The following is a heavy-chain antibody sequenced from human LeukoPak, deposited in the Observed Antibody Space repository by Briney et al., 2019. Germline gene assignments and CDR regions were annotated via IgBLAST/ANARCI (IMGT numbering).Heavy chain of an antibody. CDR3: AKDPTRNYGSGSYSDY. CDR2: ISGNGGGT. J-gene: IGHJ4*02. Sequence: GGSLRLSCAASGFTFSRYAMSWVRQAPGRGLEWVSAISGNGGGTYYADSVKGRFTISRDNSKNTLYLQMNSLRAEDTAVYYCAKDPTRNYGSGSYSDYWGQGTLVTVSS. V-gene: IGHV3-23*01. CDR1: GFTFSRYA. D-gene: IGHD3-10*01.